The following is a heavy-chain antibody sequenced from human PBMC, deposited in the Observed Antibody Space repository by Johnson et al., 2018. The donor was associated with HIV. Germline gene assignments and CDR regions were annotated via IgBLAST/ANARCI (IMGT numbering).Heavy chain of an antibody. Sequence: QVQLVESGGGGVQPGRSLRLSCAASGFTFSSYAMHWVRRAPGKGLEWLAVVSHDGSNEYYADSVKGRCTVSRDNTKNTLYLQMNSLRPEDTAVYYCVKERQLVRSVDIWGQGTMVAVSS. CDR2: VSHDGSNE. CDR3: VKERQLVRSVDI. J-gene: IGHJ3*02. V-gene: IGHV3-30*18. D-gene: IGHD6-6*01. CDR1: GFTFSSYA.